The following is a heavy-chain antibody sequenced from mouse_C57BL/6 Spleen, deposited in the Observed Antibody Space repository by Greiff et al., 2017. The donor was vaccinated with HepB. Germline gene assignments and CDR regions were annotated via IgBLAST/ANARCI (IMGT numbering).Heavy chain of an antibody. CDR1: GYTFTDYN. D-gene: IGHD1-1*01. V-gene: IGHV1-18*01. CDR2: INPNNGGT. J-gene: IGHJ1*03. Sequence: EVKLQQSGPELVKPGASVKIPCKASGYTFTDYNMDWVKQSHGKSLEWIGDINPNNGGTIYNQKFKGKATLTVDKSSSTAYMELRSLTSEDTAVYYCARRNYYGSSLSYWYFDVWGTGTTVTVSS. CDR3: ARRNYYGSSLSYWYFDV.